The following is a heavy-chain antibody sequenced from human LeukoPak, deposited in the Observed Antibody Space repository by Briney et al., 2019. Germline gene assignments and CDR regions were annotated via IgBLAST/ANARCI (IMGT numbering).Heavy chain of an antibody. CDR3: ARHRHGEYYYDSSGYYYDFDY. Sequence: ETLSLTCTVSGGSISSSSYYWGWIRQPPGKGLEWIWSIYYSGSTYYNPSLKSRVTISVDTSKNQFSLKLSSVTAADTAVYYCARHRHGEYYYDSSGYYYDFDYWGQGTLVTVSS. CDR1: GGSISSSSYY. D-gene: IGHD3-22*01. V-gene: IGHV4-39*01. CDR2: IYYSGST. J-gene: IGHJ4*02.